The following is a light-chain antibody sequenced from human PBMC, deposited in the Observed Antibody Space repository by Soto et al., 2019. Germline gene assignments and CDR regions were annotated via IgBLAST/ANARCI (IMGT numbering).Light chain of an antibody. CDR2: EVS. CDR3: SSYRRGTTL. Sequence: QSALTQPASVSGSPGQSITISCTGTSSDVGFYNFVSWYQQHPGKAPKLMIYEVSNRPSGVSNRFSGSKSGNTASLTISGLQAEDEADYYCSSYRRGTTLFGGGTKLTVL. CDR1: SSDVGFYNF. J-gene: IGLJ2*01. V-gene: IGLV2-14*01.